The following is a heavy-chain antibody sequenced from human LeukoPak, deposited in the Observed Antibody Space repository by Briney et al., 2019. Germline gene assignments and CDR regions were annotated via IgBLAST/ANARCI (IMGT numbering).Heavy chain of an antibody. CDR3: ARDWDSRNDYFDP. CDR2: TSAHNDDT. D-gene: IGHD1-1*01. Sequence: ASVKVSCKASGYTLTSYGISWVRQAPGQGLEWMGWTSAHNDDTNYAETLQGRLTMTTDISTSTAYMELTSLRSDDTAVYYCARDWDSRNDYFDPWGQGTLVIVSS. CDR1: GYTLTSYG. V-gene: IGHV1-18*01. J-gene: IGHJ4*02.